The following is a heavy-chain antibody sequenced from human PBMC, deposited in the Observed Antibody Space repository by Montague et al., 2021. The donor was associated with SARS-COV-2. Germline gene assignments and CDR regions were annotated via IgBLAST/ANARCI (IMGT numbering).Heavy chain of an antibody. CDR3: ARGRQHFNMIVVVMTGGEYYFDX. V-gene: IGHV4-34*01. D-gene: IGHD3-22*01. Sequence: SETLSLTCAVYGGSFSDYYWIWIRQPPGQGLEWIGEINHRCTSNYDPSLTSRVSISVYTSKNQFSLYLRSVTAADTAVYYCARGRQHFNMIVVVMTGGEYYFDXWGQGTLVTVSS. J-gene: IGHJ4*02. CDR2: INHRCTS. CDR1: GGSFSDYY.